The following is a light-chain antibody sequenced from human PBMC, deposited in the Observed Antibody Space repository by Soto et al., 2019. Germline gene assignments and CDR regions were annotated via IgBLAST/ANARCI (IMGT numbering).Light chain of an antibody. Sequence: AIQMTQSPSSLSASVGDRVTITCRASQGIRSDLGWYQHKPGKAPKLLIYGASSLQSGVPSRFSGSGSGSDFTLTISSLQPEDFATYYCLQDYTYPRTFGQGTKVESK. CDR1: QGIRSD. CDR2: GAS. V-gene: IGKV1-6*01. CDR3: LQDYTYPRT. J-gene: IGKJ1*01.